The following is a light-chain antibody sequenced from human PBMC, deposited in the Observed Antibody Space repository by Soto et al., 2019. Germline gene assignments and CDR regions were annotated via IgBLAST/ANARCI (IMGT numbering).Light chain of an antibody. Sequence: QPVLTQSPSASASLGASVKLTCTLSSGHSSYAIAWHQQQPEKGPRYLMKLNSDGSHSKGDGIPDRFSGSSSGAERYLTISRLQYEDEADYYCQTWGTGIHVVFGGGTKLTVL. CDR1: SGHSSYA. V-gene: IGLV4-69*01. CDR2: LNSDGSH. CDR3: QTWGTGIHVV. J-gene: IGLJ2*01.